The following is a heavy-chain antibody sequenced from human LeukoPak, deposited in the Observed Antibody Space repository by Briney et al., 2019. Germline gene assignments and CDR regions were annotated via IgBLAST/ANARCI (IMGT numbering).Heavy chain of an antibody. D-gene: IGHD2-2*01. CDR1: GYTFTSYG. J-gene: IGHJ6*02. V-gene: IGHV1-18*01. CDR3: AREYCSSTSCYTVRPYYYYGMDV. CDR2: ITAYTGDT. Sequence: ASVKVSCKASGYTFTSYGISWVRQAPGQGLEWMGWITAYTGDTNYAQKLQGRVTMTTDTSTSTAYMELRSLRSDDTAEYYCAREYCSSTSCYTVRPYYYYGMDVWGQGTTVTVSS.